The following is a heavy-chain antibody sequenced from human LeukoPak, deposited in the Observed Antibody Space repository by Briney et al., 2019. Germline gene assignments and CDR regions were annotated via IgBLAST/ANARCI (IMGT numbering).Heavy chain of an antibody. CDR1: GFTFTTST. D-gene: IGHD3-10*01. CDR3: AGTPWFGELTLDY. Sequence: SVTVSFTSSGFTFTTSTIQWVRQARGQRLEWIGWIVVGSGNTNYAQKFQERVIITRDMSTTTVYMELSSLRSEDTAVYYCAGTPWFGELTLDYWGQGTLVTVSS. CDR2: IVVGSGNT. V-gene: IGHV1-58*02. J-gene: IGHJ4*02.